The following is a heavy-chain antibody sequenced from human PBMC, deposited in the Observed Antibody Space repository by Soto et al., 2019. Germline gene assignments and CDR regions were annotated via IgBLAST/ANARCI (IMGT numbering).Heavy chain of an antibody. CDR1: GGTFSSYA. CDR3: ARLSSRSSSPGGRFDP. CDR2: IIPIFGTA. D-gene: IGHD6-13*01. V-gene: IGHV1-69*13. J-gene: IGHJ5*02. Sequence: SVKVSCKASGGTFSSYAISWVRQAPGQGLEWMGGIIPIFGTANYAQKFQGRVTITADESTSTAYMELSSLRSEDTAVYYCARLSSRSSSPGGRFDPWGQGNLVTVSS.